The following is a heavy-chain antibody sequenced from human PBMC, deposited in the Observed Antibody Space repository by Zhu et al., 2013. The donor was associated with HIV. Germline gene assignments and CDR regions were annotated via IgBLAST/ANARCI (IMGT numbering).Heavy chain of an antibody. V-gene: IGHV1-69*12. CDR3: ARAKTDYDFQH. Sequence: QVQLVQSGAEVKKPGSSVKVSCKASGGTFSNYAISWVRQAPGQGLEWMGWIIPVFGLPIYAQKFQGRVTITADESTSTAYMQLSSLRSEDTAVYYCARAKTDYDFQHWGQGTLVTVSX. J-gene: IGHJ1*01. CDR2: IIPVFGLP. D-gene: IGHD4-17*01. CDR1: GGTFSNYA.